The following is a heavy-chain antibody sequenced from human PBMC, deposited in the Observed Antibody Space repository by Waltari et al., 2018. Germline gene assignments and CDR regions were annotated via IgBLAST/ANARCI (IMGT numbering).Heavy chain of an antibody. V-gene: IGHV2-5*01. J-gene: IGHJ4*02. CDR3: AHYRATGYSSSWGFDY. CDR2: IYWNDDK. D-gene: IGHD6-13*01. Sequence: QITLKESGPTLVKPTQTLTLTCTFSGFSLSTSGVGVGWIRQPPGKALEWLALIYWNDDKRYSPSLKSRLTITKDTSKNQVVLTMTNMDPVDTATYYCAHYRATGYSSSWGFDYWGQGTLVTVSS. CDR1: GFSLSTSGVG.